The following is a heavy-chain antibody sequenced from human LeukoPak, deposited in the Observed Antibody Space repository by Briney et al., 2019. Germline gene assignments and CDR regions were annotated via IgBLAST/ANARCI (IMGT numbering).Heavy chain of an antibody. J-gene: IGHJ4*02. CDR1: GHTFTGNH. D-gene: IGHD1-14*01. CDR2: INPNSGGT. Sequence: ASVKVSCKASGHTFTGNHMHWVRQAPGQGLEWMGWINPNSGGTNYAQKFQGRVTMTRDTSISTAYMELSRLRSDDTAVYYCAREVSNPTEYYFDYWGQGTLVTVSS. V-gene: IGHV1-2*02. CDR3: AREVSNPTEYYFDY.